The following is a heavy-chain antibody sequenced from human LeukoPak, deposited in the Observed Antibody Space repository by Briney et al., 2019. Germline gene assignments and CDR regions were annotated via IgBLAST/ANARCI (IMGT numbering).Heavy chain of an antibody. V-gene: IGHV1-69*13. D-gene: IGHD5-12*01. CDR1: GGTFSSYA. CDR3: ARDRWECGYVSFNWFDP. CDR2: IIPIFSTA. J-gene: IGHJ5*02. Sequence: GASVKVSCKASGGTFSSYAISWVRQAPGQGLEWMGGIIPIFSTANYAQKFQGRVTITADESTSTAYMELSSLRSEDTAVYYCARDRWECGYVSFNWFDPWGQGTLVTVSS.